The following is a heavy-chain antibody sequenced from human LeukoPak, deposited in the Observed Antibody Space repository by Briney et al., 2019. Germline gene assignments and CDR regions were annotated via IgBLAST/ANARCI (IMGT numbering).Heavy chain of an antibody. CDR1: GFTFDEYA. CDR2: ISEDGSRT. V-gene: IGHV3-43*02. CDR3: AKDHTQLYLAFDY. D-gene: IGHD5-18*01. Sequence: PGGSLRLSCAASGFTFDEYAIHWVRQAPGKGLEWVSLISEDGSRTYYADSVKGRFTISRDNSKNSLYLQMNSLRTEDTAFYYCAKDHTQLYLAFDYWGQGTLVTVSS. J-gene: IGHJ4*02.